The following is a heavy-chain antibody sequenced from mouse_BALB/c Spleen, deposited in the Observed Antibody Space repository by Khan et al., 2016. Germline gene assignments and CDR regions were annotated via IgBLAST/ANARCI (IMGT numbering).Heavy chain of an antibody. J-gene: IGHJ2*01. V-gene: IGHV7-3*02. CDR2: IRNKDGGYTS. Sequence: EVGLVAEGGGLVQTGGSLRLSCATAGFTFTDYYMTWVRQPPEKALEWLGFIRNKDGGYTSESSASVKGRFTISRNKSQDMLNLQMNTLSAETRDNYSCASLTGTITYWGQGTTLTVSS. CDR1: GFTFTDYY. D-gene: IGHD4-1*01. CDR3: ASLTGTITY.